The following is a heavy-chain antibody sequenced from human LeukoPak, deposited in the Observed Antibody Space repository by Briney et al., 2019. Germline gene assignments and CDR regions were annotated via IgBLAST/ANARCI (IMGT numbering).Heavy chain of an antibody. V-gene: IGHV3-23*01. CDR3: AKDRRDTSGWGNYFYYSMDV. Sequence: PGGSLRLSCVTSGFTFSTYAMTWVRQAPGKGLEFISGIGGRDGGASYADSVRGRFTISRDNSKNTLYLHMNSLRAEDTALYYCAKDRRDTSGWGNYFYYSMDVWGKGTTVTVSS. D-gene: IGHD6-19*01. CDR2: IGGRDGGA. CDR1: GFTFSTYA. J-gene: IGHJ6*04.